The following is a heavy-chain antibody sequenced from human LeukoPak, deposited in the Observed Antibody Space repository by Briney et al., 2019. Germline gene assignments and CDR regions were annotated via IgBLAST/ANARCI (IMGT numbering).Heavy chain of an antibody. CDR2: INPNSGGT. D-gene: IGHD4-17*01. V-gene: IGHV1-2*02. CDR3: ARGSLRHYYYYMDV. CDR1: GYTFTGYY. J-gene: IGHJ6*03. Sequence: GASVKVSCMASGYTFTGYYMHWVRQAPGQGLEWMGWINPNSGGTNYAQKFQGRVTMTRDTSISTAYMELSRLRSDDTAVYYCARGSLRHYYYYMDVWGKGTTVTVSS.